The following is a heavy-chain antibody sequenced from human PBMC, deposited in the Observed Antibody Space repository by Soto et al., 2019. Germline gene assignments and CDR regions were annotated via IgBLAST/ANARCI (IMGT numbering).Heavy chain of an antibody. CDR1: GFPFMNGW. V-gene: IGHV3-15*01. D-gene: IGHD2-21*01. CDR2: IKSKTDGETT. CDR3: APLYEGQQYSIDY. Sequence: GGSLRLSCTASGFPFMNGWMSWVRQAPGQGLEWLGRIKSKTDGETTEYAAPVKGRFSISRDDSKNTLFLQMNNLEIADTGTYYCAPLYEGQQYSIDYWGQGTLVTVSS. J-gene: IGHJ4*02.